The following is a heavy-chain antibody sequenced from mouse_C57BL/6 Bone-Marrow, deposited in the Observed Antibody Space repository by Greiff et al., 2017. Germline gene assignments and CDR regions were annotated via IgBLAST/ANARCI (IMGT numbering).Heavy chain of an antibody. D-gene: IGHD1-1*01. CDR1: GYTFTSYW. V-gene: IGHV1-5*01. CDR2: IYPGNSDT. J-gene: IGHJ2*01. Sequence: EVQLQQSGTVLARPGASVKMSCKTSGYTFTSYWMHWVKQRPGQGLEWIGAIYPGNSDTSYNQKFKGKAKLTAVTSASTAYMELSSLTNEDSAVYYCTRDDLLRGKGDYWGQGTTLTVSS. CDR3: TRDDLLRGKGDY.